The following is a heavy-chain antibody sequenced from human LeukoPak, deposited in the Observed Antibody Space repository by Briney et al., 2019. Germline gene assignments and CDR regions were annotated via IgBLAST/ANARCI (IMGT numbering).Heavy chain of an antibody. CDR2: INPNSGGT. CDR1: VYTFTDYY. Sequence: ASVKVSCKASVYTFTDYYMYWVRQAPGQGLEWMGWINPNSGGTNYAQNFQGRGTMTRDTSISTAFLELSSLRSDDTAVYYCARGSTRDSSGWYGPGKWFDPWGQGTLVTVSS. D-gene: IGHD6-19*01. CDR3: ARGSTRDSSGWYGPGKWFDP. J-gene: IGHJ5*02. V-gene: IGHV1-2*02.